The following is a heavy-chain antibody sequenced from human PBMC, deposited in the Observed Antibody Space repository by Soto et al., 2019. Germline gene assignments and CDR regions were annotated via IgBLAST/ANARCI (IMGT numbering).Heavy chain of an antibody. CDR3: ARIRLIWGGYYYGMDV. V-gene: IGHV2-26*01. J-gene: IGHJ6*02. CDR2: IFSNDEK. D-gene: IGHD3-16*01. Sequence: QVTLKESGPVLVKPTETLTLTCTVSGFSLSNARMGVSWIRQPPRKALEWLAHIFSNDEKSYSTSLKSRLTISQDTSKSPVVLTMTNMDPVDTATYYCARIRLIWGGYYYGMDVWGQGTTVTVSS. CDR1: GFSLSNARMG.